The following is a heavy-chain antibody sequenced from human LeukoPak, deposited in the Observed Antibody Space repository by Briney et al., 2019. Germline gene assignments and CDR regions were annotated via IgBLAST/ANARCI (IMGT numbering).Heavy chain of an antibody. Sequence: GGSLRLSCAASGFTFNTYSMNWARQAPGKGLEWVSSIDSSGGYMFYADSVKGRFIISRDNAKDSLYLQMNSLRAEDTAVYYCARSLRVRGVPDYMDVWGKGTTVTISS. CDR1: GFTFNTYS. V-gene: IGHV3-21*04. CDR2: IDSSGGYM. CDR3: ARSLRVRGVPDYMDV. J-gene: IGHJ6*03. D-gene: IGHD3-10*01.